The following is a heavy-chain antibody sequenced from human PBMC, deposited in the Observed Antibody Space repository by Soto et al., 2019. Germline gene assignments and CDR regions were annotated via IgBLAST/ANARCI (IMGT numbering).Heavy chain of an antibody. Sequence: ASVKVSCKASGYTFTSYAMHWVRQAPGQRLEWMGWINAGNGNTKYSQKFQGRVTITRDTSASTAYMELSSLRSEDTAVYYCATHCGGDCYLFSNWGQGTLVTVYS. V-gene: IGHV1-3*01. CDR3: ATHCGGDCYLFSN. D-gene: IGHD2-21*02. J-gene: IGHJ4*02. CDR1: GYTFTSYA. CDR2: INAGNGNT.